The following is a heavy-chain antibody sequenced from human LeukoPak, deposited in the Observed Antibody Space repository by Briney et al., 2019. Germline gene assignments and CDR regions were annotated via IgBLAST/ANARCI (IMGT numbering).Heavy chain of an antibody. D-gene: IGHD1-26*01. J-gene: IGHJ4*02. Sequence: SETLSLTGSFSGDSISTYYWSWIRQSPGKGLEWIGHIYSSGNTDYNSSLKSRVTISVDTSKSQFSLRLSSVTATDTAVYYCARLRWQLVGPYFDYWGQGILVTVSS. CDR2: IYSSGNT. CDR1: GDSISTYY. CDR3: ARLRWQLVGPYFDY. V-gene: IGHV4-59*01.